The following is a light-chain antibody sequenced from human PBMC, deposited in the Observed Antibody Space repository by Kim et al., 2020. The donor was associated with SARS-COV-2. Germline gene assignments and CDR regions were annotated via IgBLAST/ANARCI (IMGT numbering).Light chain of an antibody. CDR3: HQHFTAPFS. CDR1: QSVLYSSNKKNY. Sequence: DIVLNQSPDSLAVSLGERATINCRSSQSVLYSSNKKNYLAWYQQKAGQPPKVIISWASTRESGVPERFSGSGSGTDFTLTITSLQAEDAAIYYCHQHFTAPFSFGQGTKVDIK. CDR2: WAS. V-gene: IGKV4-1*01. J-gene: IGKJ2*03.